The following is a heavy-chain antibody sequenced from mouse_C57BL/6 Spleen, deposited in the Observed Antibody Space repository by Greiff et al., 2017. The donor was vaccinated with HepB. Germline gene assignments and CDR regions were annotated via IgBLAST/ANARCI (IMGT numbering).Heavy chain of an antibody. D-gene: IGHD2-4*01. V-gene: IGHV1-61*01. Sequence: QVQLQQPGAELVRPGSSVKLSCKASGYTFTSYWMDWVKQRPGQGLEWIGNIYPSDSETHYNQKFKDKATLTVDKSSSTAYMQLSSLTSEDSAVYYCARSRDYDRYFDGWGTGTTVTVSS. CDR2: IYPSDSET. CDR1: GYTFTSYW. CDR3: ARSRDYDRYFDG. J-gene: IGHJ1*03.